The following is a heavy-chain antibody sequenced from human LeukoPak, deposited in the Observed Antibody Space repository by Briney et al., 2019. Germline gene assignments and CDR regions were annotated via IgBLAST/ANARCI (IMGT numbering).Heavy chain of an antibody. CDR3: ARTKGYSSGWSFYYYYYMDV. CDR1: GGSISSSSYY. D-gene: IGHD6-19*01. V-gene: IGHV4-39*07. Sequence: SETLSLTCTVSGGSISSSSYYWGWIRQPPGKGLEWIGSIHYSGSTNYNPSLKSRVTISVDTSKNQFSLKLSSVTAADTAVYYCARTKGYSSGWSFYYYYYMDVWGKGTTVTISS. CDR2: IHYSGST. J-gene: IGHJ6*03.